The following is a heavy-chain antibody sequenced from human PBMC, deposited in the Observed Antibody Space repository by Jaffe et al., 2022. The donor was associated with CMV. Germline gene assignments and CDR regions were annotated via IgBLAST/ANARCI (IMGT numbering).Heavy chain of an antibody. J-gene: IGHJ6*02. CDR3: ARDGGYKYNWNVGYYYYGMDV. Sequence: EVQLVESGGGLVQPGGSLRLSCAASGFTFSSYDMHWVRQATGKGLEWVSAIGTAGDTYYPGSVKGRFTISRENAKNSLYLQMNSLRAGDTAVYYCARDGGYKYNWNVGYYYYGMDVWGQGTTVTVSS. V-gene: IGHV3-13*01. CDR2: IGTAGDT. CDR1: GFTFSSYD. D-gene: IGHD1-1*01.